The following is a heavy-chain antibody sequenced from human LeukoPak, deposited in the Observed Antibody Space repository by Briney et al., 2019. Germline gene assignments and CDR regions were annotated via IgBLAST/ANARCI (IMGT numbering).Heavy chain of an antibody. CDR1: GFTFSSYA. CDR3: AKHKENYGDSCLDDY. J-gene: IGHJ4*02. D-gene: IGHD4-17*01. V-gene: IGHV3-23*02. Sequence: GGSLTLSCAASGFTFSSYAMSWVRQAPGKGLEWVSVISGSGDNTYYGHYVKGRLTISRDNSKNTLYMQMNSLRGEDTAVYYCAKHKENYGDSCLDDYWGQGTLVTVSS. CDR2: ISGSGDNT.